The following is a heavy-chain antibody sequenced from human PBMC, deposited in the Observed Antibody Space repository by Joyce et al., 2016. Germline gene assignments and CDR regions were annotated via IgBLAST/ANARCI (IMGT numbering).Heavy chain of an antibody. D-gene: IGHD1-20*01. Sequence: QLQLQESGSGLVKPSQTLSINCAVSGASVSSGGYSWSWIRQPPGKGLEWIGYIYHNESTYYNPSLKSRVTISVDRSKNQFSLKLASVTAADTAVYYCASGFNFKGPSFFDYWGQGALVTVSS. CDR2: IYHNEST. J-gene: IGHJ4*02. CDR3: ASGFNFKGPSFFDY. CDR1: GASVSSGGYS. V-gene: IGHV4-30-2*01.